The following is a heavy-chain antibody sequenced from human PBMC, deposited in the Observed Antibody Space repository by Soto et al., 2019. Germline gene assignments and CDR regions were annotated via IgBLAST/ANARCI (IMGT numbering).Heavy chain of an antibody. Sequence: GGSLRLSCAASGFTFSDYYMSWIRQAPGKGLEWVSYISSSGSTIYYADSVKGRFTISRDNAKNSLYLQMNSLRAEDTAVYYCARRQYTMVRGSAFRSGMDVWGQGTTVTVSS. D-gene: IGHD3-10*01. V-gene: IGHV3-11*01. J-gene: IGHJ6*02. CDR1: GFTFSDYY. CDR2: ISSSGSTI. CDR3: ARRQYTMVRGSAFRSGMDV.